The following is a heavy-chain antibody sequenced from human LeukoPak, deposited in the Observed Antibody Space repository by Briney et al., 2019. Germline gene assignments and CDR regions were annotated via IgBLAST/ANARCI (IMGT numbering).Heavy chain of an antibody. J-gene: IGHJ4*02. Sequence: GGSLRLSCAASGFTFSSYAMYWVRQAPGKGLEWVSGIRGSGDTTYYADSVKGRRFTISRDNSKNTLYLQMNSVRAEDTAVYYCAKEQVIRYFERNGYSFDHWGQGTLVTVSS. D-gene: IGHD3-9*01. CDR1: GFTFSSYA. CDR3: AKEQVIRYFERNGYSFDH. V-gene: IGHV3-23*01. CDR2: IRGSGDTT.